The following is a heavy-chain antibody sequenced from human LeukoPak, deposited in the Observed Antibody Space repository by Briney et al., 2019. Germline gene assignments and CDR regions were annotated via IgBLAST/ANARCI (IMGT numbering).Heavy chain of an antibody. CDR1: GFTFSSYA. CDR2: ISGSGGST. Sequence: GGSLRLSCAASGFTFSSYAMSWVRQAPGKGLEWVSAISGSGGSTYYADSVKGRFTISRDNARNTLYLQMNSLRAEDTAVYYCLRDTLYDSGSYPYFQYWGQGTLVTVSS. V-gene: IGHV3-23*01. D-gene: IGHD3-10*01. J-gene: IGHJ1*01. CDR3: LRDTLYDSGSYPYFQY.